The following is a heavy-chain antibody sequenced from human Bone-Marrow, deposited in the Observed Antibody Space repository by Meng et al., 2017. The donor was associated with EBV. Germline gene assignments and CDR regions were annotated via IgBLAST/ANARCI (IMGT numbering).Heavy chain of an antibody. V-gene: IGHV4-61*01. Sequence: VQLPEPGPGLGKPPETLSLSSTVSGGSVSSGSYYWSWIRQPPGKGLEWIGYIYYSGSTNYNPSLKSRVTISVDTSKNQFSLKLSSVTAADTAVYYCARRRLQFGYFDYWGQGTLVTVSS. CDR2: IYYSGST. CDR3: ARRRLQFGYFDY. CDR1: GGSVSSGSYY. J-gene: IGHJ4*02. D-gene: IGHD5-24*01.